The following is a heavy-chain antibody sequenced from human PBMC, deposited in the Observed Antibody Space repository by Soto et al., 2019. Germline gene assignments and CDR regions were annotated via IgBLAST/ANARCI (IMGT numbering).Heavy chain of an antibody. CDR1: GGTFSSYA. Sequence: SVKVSCKASGGTFSSYAISWVRQAPGQGLEWMGGIIPIFGTANYAQKFQGRVTITADESTSTAYMELSSLRSEDTAVYYCARDRVVFFGGGPFPRHYYGMDVWGQGTTVTVSS. CDR2: IIPIFGTA. D-gene: IGHD3-16*01. CDR3: ARDRVVFFGGGPFPRHYYGMDV. J-gene: IGHJ6*02. V-gene: IGHV1-69*13.